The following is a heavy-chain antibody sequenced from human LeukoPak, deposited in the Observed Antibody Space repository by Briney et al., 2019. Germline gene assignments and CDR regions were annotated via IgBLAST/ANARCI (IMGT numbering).Heavy chain of an antibody. CDR3: ARDYGSGRGVEISYYHYGMDV. J-gene: IGHJ6*02. CDR2: IWYDRTNE. D-gene: IGHD3-10*01. V-gene: IGHV3-33*01. CDR1: GFTFSTYG. Sequence: PGRSLTLSCAASGFTFSTYGMHWVRQAPGKGLEWVAVIWYDRTNEYYADSVKGRFTISRDNSKNTLYLQMNSLRAEDSALYFCARDYGSGRGVEISYYHYGMDVWGQGTTVTVSS.